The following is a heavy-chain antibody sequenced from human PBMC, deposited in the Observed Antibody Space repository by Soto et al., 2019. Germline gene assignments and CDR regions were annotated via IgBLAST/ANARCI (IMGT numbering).Heavy chain of an antibody. J-gene: IGHJ5*02. CDR3: ASVKSWAVSP. V-gene: IGHV3-7*01. CDR1: GFTFSSYW. CDR2: IKQSGSDR. Sequence: EVQLVESGGGLVQPGGSLRLSCAASGFTFSSYWMSWVRQAPGKGLEWVAHIKQSGSDRYYVDSVRGRFTISRDNAKNSLSLQMNSLRVEDTAMYYCASVKSWAVSPWGQGTLATVSS. D-gene: IGHD3-10*01.